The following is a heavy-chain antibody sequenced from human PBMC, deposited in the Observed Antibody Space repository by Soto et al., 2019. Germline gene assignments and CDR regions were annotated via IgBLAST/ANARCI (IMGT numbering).Heavy chain of an antibody. CDR3: ARDFQPLITTVVTEVGWFDP. J-gene: IGHJ5*02. V-gene: IGHV3-33*01. Sequence: GGSLRLSCAASGFTFSSYGMHWVRQAPGKGLEWVAVIWYDGSNKYYADSVKGRFTISRDNSKNTLYLQMNSLRAEDTAVYYCARDFQPLITTVVTEVGWFDPWGQGTLVTVSS. CDR2: IWYDGSNK. D-gene: IGHD4-17*01. CDR1: GFTFSSYG.